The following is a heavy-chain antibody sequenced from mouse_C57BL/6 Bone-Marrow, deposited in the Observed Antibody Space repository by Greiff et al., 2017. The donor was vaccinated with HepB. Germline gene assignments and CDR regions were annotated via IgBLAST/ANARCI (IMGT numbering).Heavy chain of an antibody. V-gene: IGHV1-7*01. J-gene: IGHJ2*01. CDR3: AKLGYFDY. CDR1: GYTFTSYW. CDR2: INPSSGYT. Sequence: QVHVKQSGAELAKPGASVKLSCKASGYTFTSYWMNWVKQRPGQGLEWIGYINPSSGYTKYNQKFKDKATLTADKSSSTAYMQMSSLTYEDSAVYYCAKLGYFDYWGQGTTLTVSS.